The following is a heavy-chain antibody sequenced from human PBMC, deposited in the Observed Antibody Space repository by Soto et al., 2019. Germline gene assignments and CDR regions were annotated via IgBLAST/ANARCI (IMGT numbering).Heavy chain of an antibody. J-gene: IGHJ4*02. CDR2: ISGSGGST. Sequence: GGSLRLSCAASGFTFSSYAMSWVRQAPGKGLEWVSAISGSGGSTYYADSVKGRFTISRDNSKNTLYLQMNSLRAEDTAVYYCAKDMRVVVPAASYFPGYYFDYWGQGTLVTVSS. CDR1: GFTFSSYA. CDR3: AKDMRVVVPAASYFPGYYFDY. D-gene: IGHD2-2*01. V-gene: IGHV3-23*01.